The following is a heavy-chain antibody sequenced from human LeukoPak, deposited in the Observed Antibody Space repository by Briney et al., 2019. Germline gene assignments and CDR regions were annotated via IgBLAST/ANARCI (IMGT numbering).Heavy chain of an antibody. CDR2: IYYSGST. Sequence: SETLSLTCTVSVGSISNSAYYWGWIRQPPGKGLEWIGSIYYSGSTYYNPSLKSRVTISVDTSMNQSSLKLSSVTAADTAVYYCARLLAGYYMDVWGKGTTVTVSS. V-gene: IGHV4-39*01. J-gene: IGHJ6*03. CDR1: VGSISNSAYY. CDR3: ARLLAGYYMDV.